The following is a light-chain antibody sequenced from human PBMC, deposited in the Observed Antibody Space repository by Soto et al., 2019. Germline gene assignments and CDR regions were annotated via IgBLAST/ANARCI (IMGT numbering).Light chain of an antibody. Sequence: EIFMTQYPATLSVSPGERAPLSCRASQSVSSNLAWYQQKPGQAPRLLIYGASTRATGIPARFSGSGSATEFTLTISSLQSEDFAVYYCQQYNNWPWTSGQGIKVDIK. J-gene: IGKJ1*01. V-gene: IGKV3-15*01. CDR2: GAS. CDR1: QSVSSN. CDR3: QQYNNWPWT.